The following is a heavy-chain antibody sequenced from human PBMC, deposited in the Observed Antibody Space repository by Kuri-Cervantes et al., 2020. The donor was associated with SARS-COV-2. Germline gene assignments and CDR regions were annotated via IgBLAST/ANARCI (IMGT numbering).Heavy chain of an antibody. D-gene: IGHD1-26*01. J-gene: IGHJ4*02. CDR3: AKAFLGGGSDY. Sequence: GESLKISCAASGFTFSNYWMHWVRQAPGKGLGWVSRTNTDGSSTSYADSVKGRFTISRDNAKNTLYLQMNSLRAEDTAVYYCAKAFLGGGSDYWGQGTLVTVSS. CDR2: TNTDGSST. CDR1: GFTFSNYW. V-gene: IGHV3-74*01.